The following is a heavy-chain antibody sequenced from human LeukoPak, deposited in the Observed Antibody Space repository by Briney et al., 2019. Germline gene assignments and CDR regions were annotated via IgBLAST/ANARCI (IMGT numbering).Heavy chain of an antibody. V-gene: IGHV1-24*01. CDR2: FDPEDGET. D-gene: IGHD2/OR15-2a*01. Sequence: ASVKVSCKASGYTFTSYGISWVRQAPGKGLEWMGGFDPEDGETIYAQKFQGRVTMTEDTSTDTAYMELSSLRSEDTAVYYCATKYLNWFDPWGQGTLVTVSS. CDR3: ATKYLNWFDP. CDR1: GYTFTSYG. J-gene: IGHJ5*02.